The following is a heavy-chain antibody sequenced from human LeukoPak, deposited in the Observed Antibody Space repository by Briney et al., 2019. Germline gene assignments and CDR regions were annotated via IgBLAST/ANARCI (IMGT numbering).Heavy chain of an antibody. CDR3: ARHKWDGFNCFDY. J-gene: IGHJ4*02. CDR1: GGSLSSYY. Sequence: SETLSLTCTVSGGSLSSYYWSWVRQPPGKGLEWIAYIYQSGSTNYNPSLKSRVTISVDTSKNQFSLSLSSVTAADTAVYYCARHKWDGFNCFDYWGQGTLVTVSS. V-gene: IGHV4-59*08. D-gene: IGHD5-24*01. CDR2: IYQSGST.